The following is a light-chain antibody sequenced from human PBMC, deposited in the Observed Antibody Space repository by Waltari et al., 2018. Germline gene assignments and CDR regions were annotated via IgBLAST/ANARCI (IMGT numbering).Light chain of an antibody. Sequence: YVLTQPPSVSVAPGKTATITCGEDNIETKRVHWYQQKPGQAPILIMFYDSGRPSGIPDRFSGSNSGNPATLTISRVEAGDEADYYCQVWDSYRHHYVFGTGTKVTVL. CDR1: NIETKR. J-gene: IGLJ1*01. CDR3: QVWDSYRHHYV. CDR2: YDS. V-gene: IGLV3-21*04.